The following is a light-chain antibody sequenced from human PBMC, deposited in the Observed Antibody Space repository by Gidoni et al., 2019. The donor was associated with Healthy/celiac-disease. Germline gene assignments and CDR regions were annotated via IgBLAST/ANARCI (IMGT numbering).Light chain of an antibody. CDR2: CAS. CDR3: QQYNNWPPYT. Sequence: EIVMTQSPATLSVSPGERATLSCRASQSVSSNLAWYQQKPGQAPRLLLYCASTRATGIPARFSGSGSWTEFTLTISSLQSQDFAVYYCQQYNNWPPYTFGQGTKLEIK. V-gene: IGKV3-15*01. J-gene: IGKJ2*01. CDR1: QSVSSN.